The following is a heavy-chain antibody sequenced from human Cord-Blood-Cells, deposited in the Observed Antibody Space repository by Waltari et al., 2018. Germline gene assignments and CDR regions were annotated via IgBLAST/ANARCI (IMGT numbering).Heavy chain of an antibody. CDR3: ARQSSGSGDFDY. Sequence: QVQLQESGPGLVKPSETLSLTCTVSGGSIRTYYWSWTRQPPGKGLEWIGYIYYSGSTNYNPSLKSRVTISVDTSKNQFSLKLSSVTAADTAVYYCARQSSGSGDFDYWGQGTLVTVSS. J-gene: IGHJ4*02. D-gene: IGHD7-27*01. V-gene: IGHV4-59*08. CDR1: GGSIRTYY. CDR2: IYYSGST.